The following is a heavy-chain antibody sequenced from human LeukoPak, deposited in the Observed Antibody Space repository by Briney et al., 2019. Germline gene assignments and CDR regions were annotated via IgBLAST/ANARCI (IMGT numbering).Heavy chain of an antibody. CDR2: IIPIFGTA. V-gene: IGHV1-69*06. D-gene: IGHD1-26*01. CDR3: ARVGATSLGFTLPYFDY. Sequence: SVKVSCKASGGTFSSYAISWVRQAPGQGLEWMGGIIPIFGTANYAQKFQGRVTITADKSTSTAYMELSSLRSEDTAVYYCARVGATSLGFTLPYFDYWGQGTLVTVSS. CDR1: GGTFSSYA. J-gene: IGHJ4*02.